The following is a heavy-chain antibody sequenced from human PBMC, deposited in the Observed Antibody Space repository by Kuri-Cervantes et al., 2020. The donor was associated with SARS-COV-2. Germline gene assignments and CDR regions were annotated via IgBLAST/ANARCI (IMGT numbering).Heavy chain of an antibody. CDR3: ARAEWGLIDY. V-gene: IGHV3-7*01. CDR1: VFTFSSYW. Sequence: GESLKISCAASVFTFSSYWMSWVRQAPGKGLEWVANIKQDGSEKYYVDSVKGRFTISRDNAKNSLYLQMNSLRAEDTAVYYCARAEWGLIDYWGQGTLVTVSS. J-gene: IGHJ4*02. D-gene: IGHD1-26*01. CDR2: IKQDGSEK.